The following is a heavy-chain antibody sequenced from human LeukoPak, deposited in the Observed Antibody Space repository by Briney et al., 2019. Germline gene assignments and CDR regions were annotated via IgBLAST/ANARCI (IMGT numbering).Heavy chain of an antibody. J-gene: IGHJ4*02. CDR1: GFTFSSYA. D-gene: IGHD6-13*01. CDR3: AKARNSSWYYFDY. CDR2: ISGSGGST. Sequence: GGSLRLSCAASGFTFSSYAMSWVRQAPGKGLEWVSAISGSGGSTYYADSVKGRFTISRDNSKNTLYLQMNSLRADDTAVYYCAKARNSSWYYFDYWGQETLVTVSS. V-gene: IGHV3-23*01.